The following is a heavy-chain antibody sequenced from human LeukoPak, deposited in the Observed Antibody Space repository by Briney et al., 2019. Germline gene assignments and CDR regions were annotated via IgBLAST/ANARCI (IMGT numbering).Heavy chain of an antibody. J-gene: IGHJ4*02. CDR2: ISGSGAST. CDR1: GFTFSSYA. V-gene: IGHV3-23*01. CDR3: AKGSKGTYDY. Sequence: PGGSLRLSCAASGFTFSSYAMSWVRQAPGKGLEWVSAISGSGASTFYADSVKGRFTISRDNSKNTLYLQMNSLRAEDTAIYYCAKGSKGTYDYWGQGTLVTVSS.